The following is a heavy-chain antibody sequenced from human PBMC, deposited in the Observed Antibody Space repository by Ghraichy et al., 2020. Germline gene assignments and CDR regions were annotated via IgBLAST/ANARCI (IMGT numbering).Heavy chain of an antibody. V-gene: IGHV4-34*01. Sequence: SETLSLTCAVYGGSFSGYYWSWIRQPPGKGLEWIGEINHSGSTNYNPSLKSRVTISVDTSKNQFSLKLSSVTAADTAVYYCARGRRNRGFDYWGQGTLVTVSS. CDR3: ARGRRNRGFDY. D-gene: IGHD3-16*01. CDR1: GGSFSGYY. CDR2: INHSGST. J-gene: IGHJ4*02.